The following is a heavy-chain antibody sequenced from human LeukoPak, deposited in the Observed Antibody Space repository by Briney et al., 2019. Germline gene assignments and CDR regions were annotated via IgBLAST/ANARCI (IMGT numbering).Heavy chain of an antibody. CDR1: GGTFSNYA. J-gene: IGHJ6*03. Sequence: SLNVSCKASGGTFSNYAISWVRQAPGQGLEWMGRIIPIFGTANYAQKFQGRVTITADKSTSTAYMELSSLRAEDTAVYYCGLAYYYYYYMDVWGKGTTVTVSS. CDR2: IIPIFGTA. D-gene: IGHD3-22*01. V-gene: IGHV1-69*06. CDR3: GLAYYYYYYMDV.